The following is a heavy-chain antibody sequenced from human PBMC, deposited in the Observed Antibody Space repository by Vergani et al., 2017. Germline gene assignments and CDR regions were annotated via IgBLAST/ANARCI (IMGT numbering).Heavy chain of an antibody. CDR2: LRYDGSNE. D-gene: IGHD2-2*01. CDR1: GFSFSTYG. J-gene: IGHJ6*02. V-gene: IGHV3-30*02. CDR3: ANSYCSSRSCYAFYGMEV. Sequence: QVQLVESGGGVVQPGGSLRLYCAASGFSFSTYGMHWVRQAPGRGLEWVAFLRYDGSNEYYGDAVKGRFIISRENSKNMLSLEMHSLRPEDTAVYYCANSYCSSRSCYAFYGMEVWGQGTTVTVSS.